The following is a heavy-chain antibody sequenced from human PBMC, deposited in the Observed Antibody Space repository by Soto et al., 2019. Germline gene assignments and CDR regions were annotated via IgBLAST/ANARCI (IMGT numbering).Heavy chain of an antibody. Sequence: GASVKVSCKVSGYTLTELSMHWVRQAPGKGLEWMGGFDPEDGETIYAQKFQGRVTMTEDTSTDTAYMELSSLRSEDTAVYYCATATGIAVAGIRFDAFDIWGQGTMVTVS. J-gene: IGHJ3*02. CDR2: FDPEDGET. CDR3: ATATGIAVAGIRFDAFDI. V-gene: IGHV1-24*01. D-gene: IGHD6-19*01. CDR1: GYTLTELS.